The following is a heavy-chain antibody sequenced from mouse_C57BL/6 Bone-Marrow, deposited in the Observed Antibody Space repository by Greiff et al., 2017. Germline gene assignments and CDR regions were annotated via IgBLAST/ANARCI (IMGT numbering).Heavy chain of an antibody. J-gene: IGHJ2*01. Sequence: EVKLLESGGGLVQPGGSMKLSCVASGFTFSNYWMNWVRQSPEKGLEWVAQIRLKSDNYATHYAESVKGRFTISRDDSKSSVYLQMNNLRAEDTVIYYCTVRYPGDWGQGTTLTVSS. CDR2: IRLKSDNYAT. V-gene: IGHV6-3*01. CDR1: GFTFSNYW. CDR3: TVRYPGD. D-gene: IGHD1-1*01.